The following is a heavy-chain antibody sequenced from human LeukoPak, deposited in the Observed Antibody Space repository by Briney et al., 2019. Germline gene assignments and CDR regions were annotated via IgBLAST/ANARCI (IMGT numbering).Heavy chain of an antibody. V-gene: IGHV3-21*01. CDR2: ISSSSYI. CDR3: ARVRPYGSGSYDADY. J-gene: IGHJ4*02. CDR1: GFTFSNYN. Sequence: GGSLRLSCAASGFTFSNYNMNWVRQAPGKGLEWVSSISSSSYIYYADSVKGRFTISRDNAKNSLYLQMNSLRAEDTAVYYCARVRPYGSGSYDADYWGQGTLVTVSA. D-gene: IGHD3-10*01.